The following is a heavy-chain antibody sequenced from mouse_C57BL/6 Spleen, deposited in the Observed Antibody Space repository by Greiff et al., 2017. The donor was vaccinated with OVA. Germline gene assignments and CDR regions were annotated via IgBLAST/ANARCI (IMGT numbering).Heavy chain of an antibody. Sequence: EVKLQESGPGLVKPSQSLSLTCSVTGYSITSGYYWNWIRQFPGNKLEWMGYISYDGSNNYNPSLKNRISITRDTSKNQFFLKLNSVTTEDTATYYCARDLGYYGSMDYWGQGTTLTVSS. D-gene: IGHD1-1*01. CDR2: ISYDGSN. CDR1: GYSITSGYY. CDR3: ARDLGYYGSMDY. V-gene: IGHV3-6*01. J-gene: IGHJ2*01.